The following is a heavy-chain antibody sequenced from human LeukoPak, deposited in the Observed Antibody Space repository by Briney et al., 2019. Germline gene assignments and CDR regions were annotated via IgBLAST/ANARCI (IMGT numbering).Heavy chain of an antibody. J-gene: IGHJ4*02. Sequence: GGSLRLSCAASGFTFSSYAMSWVRQAPGKGLEWVSAISGSGGSTYYADSVKGRFTISRDNSKNTLYLQMNGLRAEDTAVYYCAKYYYDSSGYYFPFDYWGQGTLVTVSS. D-gene: IGHD3-22*01. CDR2: ISGSGGST. CDR3: AKYYYDSSGYYFPFDY. CDR1: GFTFSSYA. V-gene: IGHV3-23*01.